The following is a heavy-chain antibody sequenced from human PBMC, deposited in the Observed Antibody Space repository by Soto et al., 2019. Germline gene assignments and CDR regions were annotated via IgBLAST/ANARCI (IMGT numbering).Heavy chain of an antibody. J-gene: IGHJ4*02. D-gene: IGHD3-22*01. V-gene: IGHV1-18*01. CDR3: ARDYYYDSGGYSPLDY. Sequence: ASVKVSCKASGYTFFTYDISWVRQAPGQGLEWMGWISTYSGDTKYAQKFQGRVTMTTDTSTTTAYLELRSLRSDDTAVYYCARDYYYDSGGYSPLDYWGQGTLVTVSS. CDR2: ISTYSGDT. CDR1: GYTFFTYD.